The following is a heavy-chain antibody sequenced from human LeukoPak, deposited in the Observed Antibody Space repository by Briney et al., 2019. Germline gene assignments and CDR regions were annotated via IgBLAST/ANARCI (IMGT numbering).Heavy chain of an antibody. J-gene: IGHJ4*02. D-gene: IGHD1-26*01. CDR3: ARGEVFFDY. CDR1: GFTFHSHS. Sequence: GGSLRLSCAASGFTFHSHSMNWVRQAPGKGLEWVSVIYSGGSTYYADSVKGRFTISRDNSKNTLYLQMNSLRAEDTAVYYCARGEVFFDYWGQGTLVTVSS. V-gene: IGHV3-53*01. CDR2: IYSGGST.